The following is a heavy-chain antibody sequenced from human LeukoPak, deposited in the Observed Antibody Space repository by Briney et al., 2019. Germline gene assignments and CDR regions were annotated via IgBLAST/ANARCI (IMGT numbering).Heavy chain of an antibody. J-gene: IGHJ4*02. V-gene: IGHV4-34*01. CDR2: ITYRRGA. CDR3: APYCGDWNFDS. Sequence: SETLSLTCAVYGSLDIYYFMFVRQPPGKGLQWLGEITYRRGADYNPSLKSRLTISIDVPQRQISLQLRSVTAADTAVYYCAPYCGDWNFDSWGQGTLVTVSS. D-gene: IGHD2-21*01. CDR1: GSLDIYY.